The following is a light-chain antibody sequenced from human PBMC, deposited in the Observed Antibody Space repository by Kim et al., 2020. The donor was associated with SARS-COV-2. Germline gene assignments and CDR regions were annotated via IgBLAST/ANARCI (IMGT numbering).Light chain of an antibody. Sequence: TASLTCPGNRHNVGNQGAVWLPQHQGPPPKVLSYRNNKRPSGISERLSASRSGNTDSLTITGLQPEDEADYYCSAWDSSLNAVVFGGGTQLTVL. CDR1: RHNVGNQG. CDR2: RNN. V-gene: IGLV10-54*01. J-gene: IGLJ3*02. CDR3: SAWDSSLNAVV.